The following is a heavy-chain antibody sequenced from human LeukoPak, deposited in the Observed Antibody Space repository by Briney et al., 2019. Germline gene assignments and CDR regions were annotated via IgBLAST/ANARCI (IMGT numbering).Heavy chain of an antibody. V-gene: IGHV4-31*03. CDR2: IYYSGSS. CDR3: ARVGYCSHGSCLRLDWYFDL. CDR1: GGSINNGGYY. J-gene: IGHJ2*01. Sequence: PSQTLSLTCTVSGGSINNGGYYWSWIRQHPGKGLEWIGYIYYSGSSYYNPSLRSRVTISVDTSKNHFSLKLSSVTAADTAVYYCARVGYCSHGSCLRLDWYFDLWGRGTLVTVSS. D-gene: IGHD2-15*01.